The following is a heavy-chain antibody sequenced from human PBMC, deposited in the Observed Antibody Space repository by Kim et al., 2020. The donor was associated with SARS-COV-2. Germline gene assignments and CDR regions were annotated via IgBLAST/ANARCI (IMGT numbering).Heavy chain of an antibody. Sequence: GGSLRLSCAASGFPFSNYWMHWVRQAPGKGLEWVSHINNDGSSTTYADSVKGRFTISRDNAKNTLYLQMDNLRAEDTAVYFCTTLPAEDSDFWGQGTLVTVSS. CDR3: TTLPAEDSDF. J-gene: IGHJ4*02. CDR2: INNDGSST. D-gene: IGHD6-13*01. V-gene: IGHV3-74*01. CDR1: GFPFSNYW.